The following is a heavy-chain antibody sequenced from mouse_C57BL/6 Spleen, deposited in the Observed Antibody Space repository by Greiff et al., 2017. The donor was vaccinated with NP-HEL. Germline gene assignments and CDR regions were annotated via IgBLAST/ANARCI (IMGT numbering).Heavy chain of an antibody. J-gene: IGHJ2*01. V-gene: IGHV1-18*01. CDR3: ARGPNWGYFDY. D-gene: IGHD4-1*01. Sequence: VQLQQSGPELVKPGASVQIPCKASGYTFTDYNMDWVKQSHGKSLEWIGDINPNNGGTIYNQKFKGKATLTVDKSSSTAYMELRSLTSEDTAVYYWARGPNWGYFDYWGQGTTLTVSS. CDR1: GYTFTDYN. CDR2: INPNNGGT.